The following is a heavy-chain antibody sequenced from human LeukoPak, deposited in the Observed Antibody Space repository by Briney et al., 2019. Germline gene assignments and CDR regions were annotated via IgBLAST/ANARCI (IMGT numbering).Heavy chain of an antibody. CDR1: GGSISSDY. D-gene: IGHD2/OR15-2a*01. Sequence: PSETLSLTCTVSGGSISSDYWSWIRQPPGKGLEWIGYIYYSGSTNYNPSLKSRVTISVDTSKNQFSLKLSSVTAADTAVYYCARGFLPPYYSYYMDVWGKGTTVTVSS. J-gene: IGHJ6*03. CDR3: ARGFLPPYYSYYMDV. CDR2: IYYSGST. V-gene: IGHV4-59*01.